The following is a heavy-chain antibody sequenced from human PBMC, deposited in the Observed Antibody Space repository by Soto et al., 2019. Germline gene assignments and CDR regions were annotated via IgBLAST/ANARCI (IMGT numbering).Heavy chain of an antibody. V-gene: IGHV4-39*01. J-gene: IGHJ4*02. D-gene: IGHD6-19*01. CDR2: IYYSGST. Sequence: SETLSLTCTVSGGSISSSSYYWGWIRQPPGKGLEWIGSIYYSGSTYYNPSPKSRVTISVDTSKNQFSLKLSSVTAADTAVYYCASLVLAVADTALYYFDYWGQGTLVTVSS. CDR3: ASLVLAVADTALYYFDY. CDR1: GGSISSSSYY.